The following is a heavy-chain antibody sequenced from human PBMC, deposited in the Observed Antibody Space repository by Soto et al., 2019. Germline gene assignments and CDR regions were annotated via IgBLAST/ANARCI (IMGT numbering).Heavy chain of an antibody. Sequence: GGSLRLSCAASGFTFSSYWMHWVRQAPGKGLVWVSRINSDGSSTSYADSVKGRLTISRDNAKNTLYLQMNSLRAEDTAVYYCARYRPPTSSTGWPIHYGMDVWGQGTTVTVSS. J-gene: IGHJ6*02. CDR3: ARYRPPTSSTGWPIHYGMDV. V-gene: IGHV3-74*01. CDR1: GFTFSSYW. CDR2: INSDGSST. D-gene: IGHD6-19*01.